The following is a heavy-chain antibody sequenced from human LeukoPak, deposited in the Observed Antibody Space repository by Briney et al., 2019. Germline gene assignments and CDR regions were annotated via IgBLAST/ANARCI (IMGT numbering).Heavy chain of an antibody. V-gene: IGHV4-34*01. D-gene: IGHD3-10*01. Sequence: PSETLSLTCAVYGGSFSGYYWSWIRQPPGKGLEWIGEINHSGSTNYNPSLKSRVTISVDTSKNQFSLKLSSVTAADTAVYYCARRKPSYYYGSGRTLGVDVWGKGTTVTVSS. CDR3: ARRKPSYYYGSGRTLGVDV. CDR2: INHSGST. J-gene: IGHJ6*04. CDR1: GGSFSGYY.